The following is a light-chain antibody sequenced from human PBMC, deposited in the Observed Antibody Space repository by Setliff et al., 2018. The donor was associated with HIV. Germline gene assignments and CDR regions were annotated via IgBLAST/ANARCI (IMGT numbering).Light chain of an antibody. Sequence: QSALTQPASVSGSPGQSITISCTGNSSDVGTYNLVYWYQQHPGKAPQLTIFEVNKRPSGISDRFSGSKSGNTASLTISGLQAEDEADYYCCSYTSTSTLCVFGTGTKVTVL. CDR2: EVN. CDR1: SSDVGTYNL. J-gene: IGLJ1*01. CDR3: CSYTSTSTLCV. V-gene: IGLV2-14*02.